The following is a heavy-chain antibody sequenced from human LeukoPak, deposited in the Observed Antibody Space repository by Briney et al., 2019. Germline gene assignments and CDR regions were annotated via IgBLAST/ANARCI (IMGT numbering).Heavy chain of an antibody. Sequence: GASVKVSCKASGYTFTSYDINWVRQATGQGLEWMGWMNPNSGNTGYAQKFQGRVTMTRNASISTAYMELSSLRSEDTAVYYCARQGPLRGSGSYAYWGQGTLVTVSS. CDR3: ARQGPLRGSGSYAY. V-gene: IGHV1-8*01. CDR1: GYTFTSYD. CDR2: MNPNSGNT. J-gene: IGHJ4*02. D-gene: IGHD3-10*01.